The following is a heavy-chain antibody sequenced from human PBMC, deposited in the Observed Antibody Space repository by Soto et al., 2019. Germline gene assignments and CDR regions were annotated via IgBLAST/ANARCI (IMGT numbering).Heavy chain of an antibody. CDR2: NSDCGDNT. CDR1: GFAFSSFA. Sequence: PGESLTLTCAASGFAFSSFAMSWGRQAPRTGLDWVVANSDCGDNTYYADSLKGRFTISRDNSQNPLFLQMSSVRADDTAVYYCARVPLSPGIGYSLGVLLPEYGLWGQGTLVTVSS. CDR3: ARVPLSPGIGYSLGVLLPEYGL. D-gene: IGHD2-15*01. V-gene: IGHV3-23*01. J-gene: IGHJ4*02.